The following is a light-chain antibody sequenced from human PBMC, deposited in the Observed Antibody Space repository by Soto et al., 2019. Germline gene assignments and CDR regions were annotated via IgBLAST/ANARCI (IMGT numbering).Light chain of an antibody. V-gene: IGLV2-23*02. CDR1: STDVGTYNL. Sequence: QSALTQPASVSGSPGQSITVSCTGTSTDVGTYNLVSWYQQHPGKAPKLIIYEVIKRPSGVSNRFSGSKSGYTASLTMSGLQGEDEADDYCCSYAGSRSFSFGGGAKLTVL. CDR3: CSYAGSRSFS. J-gene: IGLJ2*01. CDR2: EVI.